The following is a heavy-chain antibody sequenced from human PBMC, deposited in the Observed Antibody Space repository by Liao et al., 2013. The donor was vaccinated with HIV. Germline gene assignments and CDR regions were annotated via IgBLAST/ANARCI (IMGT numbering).Heavy chain of an antibody. CDR3: AASGGPYWFFNL. Sequence: QVQLKESGPGLVKPSETLSLTCTVSGGSMSSYYWNWIRQTPGQRPEWLAYVSDSGSTNYRPSLESRIAISVDTSKNQFSLTLTSLTPADTAVYYCAASGGPYWFFNLWGRGTLVTVSS. CDR1: GGSMSSYY. J-gene: IGHJ2*01. V-gene: IGHV4-59*01. CDR2: VSDSGST. D-gene: IGHD3-16*01.